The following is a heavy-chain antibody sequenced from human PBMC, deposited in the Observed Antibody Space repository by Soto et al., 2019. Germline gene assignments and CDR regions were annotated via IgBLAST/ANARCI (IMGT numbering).Heavy chain of an antibody. CDR3: AKGVATIIRFNWFDP. CDR2: IGGSGGST. V-gene: IGHV3-23*01. J-gene: IGHJ5*02. D-gene: IGHD5-12*01. Sequence: GGSLRLSCAASGFTFSSYAMSWVRQAPGKGLEWVSAIGGSGGSTYYADSVKGRFTISRDNSKNTLYLQMSSLRAEDTAVYYCAKGVATIIRFNWFDPWGQGTLVTVSS. CDR1: GFTFSSYA.